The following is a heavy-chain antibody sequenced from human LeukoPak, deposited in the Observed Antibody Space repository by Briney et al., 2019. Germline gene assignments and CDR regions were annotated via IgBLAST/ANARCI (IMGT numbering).Heavy chain of an antibody. CDR2: IYYSGST. CDR1: GGSISSSSYY. D-gene: IGHD3-10*01. J-gene: IGHJ6*02. Sequence: PSETLSLTCTVSGGSISSSSYYWGWIRQPPGRGLEWIGSIYYSGSTYYNPSLKSRVTISVDTSKNQFSLKLSSVTAADTAVYYCARQSALWFGELHYGMDVWGQGTTVTVSS. CDR3: ARQSALWFGELHYGMDV. V-gene: IGHV4-39*01.